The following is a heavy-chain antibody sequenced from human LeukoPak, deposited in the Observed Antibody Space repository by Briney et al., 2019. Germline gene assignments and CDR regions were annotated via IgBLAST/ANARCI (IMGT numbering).Heavy chain of an antibody. CDR2: INHSGST. D-gene: IGHD3-10*01. J-gene: IGHJ3*02. V-gene: IGHV4-34*01. CDR3: AREYRSITPPDI. CDR1: GGSFSGYY. Sequence: SETLSLTCAVYGGSFSGYYWSWIRQPPGKGLEWIGEINHSGSTNYNPSLKSRVTISLDTSENQFSLKLSSVTAADAAVYYCAREYRSITPPDIWGQGTMVTVSS.